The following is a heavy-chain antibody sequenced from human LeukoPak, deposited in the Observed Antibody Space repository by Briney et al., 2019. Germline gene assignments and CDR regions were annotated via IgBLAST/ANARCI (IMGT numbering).Heavy chain of an antibody. CDR3: AGVLSSGYSPFDY. J-gene: IGHJ4*02. CDR2: ISSTGASM. Sequence: RGSLRLSCTASGVAFSDYYMTYSRQTPGKGLEWLSYISSTGASMYYADSVKGRFTISNASGKNSLSLQISVTAADTTVFYYCAGVLSSGYSPFDYWGQGILVTVSS. V-gene: IGHV3-11*01. CDR1: GVAFSDYY. D-gene: IGHD3-22*01.